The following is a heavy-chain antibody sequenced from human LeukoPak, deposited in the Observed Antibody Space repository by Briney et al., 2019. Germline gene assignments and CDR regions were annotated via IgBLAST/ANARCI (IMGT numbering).Heavy chain of an antibody. J-gene: IGHJ4*02. CDR3: ARVYEEHSLSSSWYYFDY. CDR2: INPSGGST. CDR1: GYTFTSYY. D-gene: IGHD6-13*01. Sequence: AASVKVSCKASGYTFTSYYMHWVRQAPGQGLEWMGIINPSGGSTSYAQKFQGRVTMTRDTSTSTVYMELSSLRSEDTAVYYCARVYEEHSLSSSWYYFDYWGQGTLVTVSS. V-gene: IGHV1-46*01.